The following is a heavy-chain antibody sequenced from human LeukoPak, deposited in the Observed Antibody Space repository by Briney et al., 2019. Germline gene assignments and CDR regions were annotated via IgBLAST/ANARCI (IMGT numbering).Heavy chain of an antibody. Sequence: SETLSLTCTVSGGSISSYYWSWIRQPPGKGLEWIGYIYYSGSTNYNPSLKSRVTISVDTSKNQFSLKLSSVTAADTAVYYCARLRYDFWGGYYDYWGQGTLVTVSS. CDR3: ARLRYDFWGGYYDY. J-gene: IGHJ4*02. CDR1: GGSISSYY. CDR2: IYYSGST. D-gene: IGHD3-3*01. V-gene: IGHV4-59*08.